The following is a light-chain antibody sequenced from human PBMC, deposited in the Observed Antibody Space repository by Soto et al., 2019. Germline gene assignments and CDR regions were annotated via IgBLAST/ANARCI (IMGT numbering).Light chain of an antibody. CDR1: QGIRND. CDR3: LQYNSGPKT. CDR2: DAA. Sequence: DIQMTQSPSSLSASVGDRVTITCRASQGIRNDVGWYQQKPGKAPKRLISDAAILQSGVPSRFSGSRSGTEFTRTISCLQAEDFAIYYCLQYNSGPKTFGQGTTVEL. J-gene: IGKJ1*01. V-gene: IGKV1-17*01.